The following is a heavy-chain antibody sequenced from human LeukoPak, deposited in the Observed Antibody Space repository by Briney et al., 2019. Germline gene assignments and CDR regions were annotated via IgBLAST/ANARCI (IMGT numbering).Heavy chain of an antibody. Sequence: GGSLRLSCAASGFTFSGSAMHWVRQASGKGLEWVGRIRSKANSYATAYAASVKGRFTISRDDSKNTAYLQMNSLKTEDTAVYYCTRRGDDYSIFGQYYYYMDVWGKGTTVTVSS. J-gene: IGHJ6*03. D-gene: IGHD4-11*01. CDR2: IRSKANSYAT. CDR1: GFTFSGSA. CDR3: TRRGDDYSIFGQYYYYMDV. V-gene: IGHV3-73*01.